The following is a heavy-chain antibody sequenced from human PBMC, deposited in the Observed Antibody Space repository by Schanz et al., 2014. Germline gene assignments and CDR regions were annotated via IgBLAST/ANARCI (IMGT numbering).Heavy chain of an antibody. J-gene: IGHJ4*02. Sequence: EVQLVESGGGLVQPGGSLRLSCAASGFTFSSHSMNWVRQAPGQGLEWLAYVSGSGNTMYYADSVKGRFTISRDNAKDSLFLQMNRLRDEDTAVYYCARRYSGRYCFDYWGQGTLVTVAS. CDR1: GFTFSSHS. V-gene: IGHV3-48*02. CDR3: ARRYSGRYCFDY. CDR2: VSGSGNTM. D-gene: IGHD1-26*01.